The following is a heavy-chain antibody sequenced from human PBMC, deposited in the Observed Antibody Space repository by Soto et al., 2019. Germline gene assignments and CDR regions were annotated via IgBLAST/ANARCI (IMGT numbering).Heavy chain of an antibody. CDR2: INHSGAT. V-gene: IGHV4-34*01. J-gene: IGHJ4*02. D-gene: IGHD3-10*01. CDR3: TRGRPGVRGIRFEY. CDR1: GASFSDFY. Sequence: SETLSLTCAVYGASFSDFYWTWIRQPPGKGLEWIGEINHSGATNYNPSLKSRATISVDTSKNQFSLKVNSVTAADTAVYYCTRGRPGVRGIRFEYWGQGTLVTVFS.